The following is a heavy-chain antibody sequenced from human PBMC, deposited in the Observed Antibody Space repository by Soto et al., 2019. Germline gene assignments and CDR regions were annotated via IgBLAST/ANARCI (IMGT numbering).Heavy chain of an antibody. V-gene: IGHV3-23*01. D-gene: IGHD6-13*01. CDR3: VKYRGSTWSSIYCDS. J-gene: IGHJ4*02. CDR1: GFTFSSYA. CDR2: ISGSGGST. Sequence: PGGSLRLSCAASGFTFSSYAMSWVRQAPGKGLEWVSAISGSGGSTYYADSVKGRFTISRDNSKNTLYLQMNSLRAEDTAIYYCVKYRGSTWSSIYCDSWGRGTLVTVSS.